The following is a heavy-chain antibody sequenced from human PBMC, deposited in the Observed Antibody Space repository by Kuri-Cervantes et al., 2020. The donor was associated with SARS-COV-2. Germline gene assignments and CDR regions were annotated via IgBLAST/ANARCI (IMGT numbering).Heavy chain of an antibody. CDR3: ARQMMSSITIFGVVITRNWFDP. V-gene: IGHV4-30-4*01. D-gene: IGHD3-3*01. CDR1: GGSISSGDYY. CDR2: IYYSGST. Sequence: LRLSCTVSGGSISSGDYYWSWIRQPPGKGLEWIGCIYYSGSTYYNPSLKSRVTISVDTSKNQFSLKLSSVTAADTAVYYCARQMMSSITIFGVVITRNWFDPWGQGTLVTVYS. J-gene: IGHJ5*02.